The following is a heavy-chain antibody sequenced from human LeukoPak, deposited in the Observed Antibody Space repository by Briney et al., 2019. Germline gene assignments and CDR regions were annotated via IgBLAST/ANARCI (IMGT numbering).Heavy chain of an antibody. Sequence: GASVKVSCKASGYTFTGYYMHWVRQAPGQGLEWMGRINPNSGGTNYAQKFQGRVTMTRDTSISTAYMELRRLRSDDTAVYYCARTYGSGSYYNGWFDPWGQGTLVTVSS. V-gene: IGHV1-2*06. J-gene: IGHJ5*02. CDR2: INPNSGGT. CDR1: GYTFTGYY. CDR3: ARTYGSGSYYNGWFDP. D-gene: IGHD3-10*01.